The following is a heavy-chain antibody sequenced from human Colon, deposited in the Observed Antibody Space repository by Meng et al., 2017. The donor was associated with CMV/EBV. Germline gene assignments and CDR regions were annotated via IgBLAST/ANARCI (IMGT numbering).Heavy chain of an antibody. V-gene: IGHV3-21*04. CDR3: AKDVGANFFYGLDV. CDR1: GFSFDSYS. D-gene: IGHD1-26*01. CDR2: ISTFNSHT. Sequence: GESLKISCVASGFSFDSYSMNWVRQAPGKGLEWVSHISTFNSHTYYADSVKGRFTISRDDVKKSVHLLMSSLRAEDTALYYCAKDVGANFFYGLDVWGQGTTVTVSS. J-gene: IGHJ6*02.